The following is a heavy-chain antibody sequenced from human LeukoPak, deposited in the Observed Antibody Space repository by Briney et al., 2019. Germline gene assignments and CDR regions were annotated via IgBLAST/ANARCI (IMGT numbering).Heavy chain of an antibody. CDR2: IYYSGST. D-gene: IGHD6-13*01. Sequence: PSETLSLTCTVSGGSISSSSCYWGWIRQPPGKGLEWIGSIYYSGSTYYNPSLKSRVTISVDTSKNQFSLKLSSVTAADTAVYYCARERVGIAAAGYDYWGQGTLVTVSS. CDR3: ARERVGIAAAGYDY. J-gene: IGHJ4*02. CDR1: GGSISSSSCY. V-gene: IGHV4-39*07.